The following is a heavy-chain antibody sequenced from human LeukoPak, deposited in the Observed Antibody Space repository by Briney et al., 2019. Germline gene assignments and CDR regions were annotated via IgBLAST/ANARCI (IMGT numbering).Heavy chain of an antibody. D-gene: IGHD3/OR15-3a*01. V-gene: IGHV3-74*03. J-gene: IGHJ4*02. Sequence: GGSLRLSCAASGXTFSNYWMYWVRQAPGKGLVWVSRINSDGTTTTYADSLKGRFTSSRDNAKNTLYLQVNSLRAEDTALYYCARAVGWTQNSYYLDYWGQGTLVTVSA. CDR3: ARAVGWTQNSYYLDY. CDR1: GXTFSNYW. CDR2: INSDGTTT.